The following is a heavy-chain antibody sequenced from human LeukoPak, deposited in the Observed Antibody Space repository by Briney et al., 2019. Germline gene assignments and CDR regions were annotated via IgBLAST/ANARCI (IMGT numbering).Heavy chain of an antibody. CDR1: GFTFNSYG. CDR2: ISYDGSNK. J-gene: IGHJ4*02. Sequence: GRSLRLSCAASGFTFNSYGMHWVRQAPGKGLEWVAVISYDGSNKYYADSVKGRFTISRDNSKNTLYLQMNSLRAEDTAVYYCAKDRGRYCSGGSCYSLDYWGQGTLVTVSS. CDR3: AKDRGRYCSGGSCYSLDY. V-gene: IGHV3-30*18. D-gene: IGHD2-15*01.